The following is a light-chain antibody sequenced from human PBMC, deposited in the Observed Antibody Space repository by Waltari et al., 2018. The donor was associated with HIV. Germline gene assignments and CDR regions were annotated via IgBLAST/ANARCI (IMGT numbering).Light chain of an antibody. CDR3: QQRSSWPPT. J-gene: IGKJ1*01. CDR2: DAS. Sequence: EIVLTQSPATLSLSPGERATLSCRASQSVNSFLAWYQQKPGQAPRLLIYDASNRATGIPARFSGSASGTDFTLTISSLEPEDFAVYYCQQRSSWPPTFGQGTKVEI. V-gene: IGKV3-11*01. CDR1: QSVNSF.